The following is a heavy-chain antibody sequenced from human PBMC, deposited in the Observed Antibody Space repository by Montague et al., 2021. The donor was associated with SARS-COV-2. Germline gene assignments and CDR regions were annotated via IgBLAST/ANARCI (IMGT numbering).Heavy chain of an antibody. CDR1: GDSIRSSGYY. CDR2: VYYSGST. Sequence: SETLSLTCSVSGDSIRSSGYYWGWIRQPPGKGLEWIGTVYYSGSTNYNPSLKSRVTMPVDMSTNQFSLELRSVTAADTAVYYCARLGFVELWLNLGWFDPWGQGTLVTVSS. CDR3: ARLGFVELWLNLGWFDP. V-gene: IGHV4-39*01. D-gene: IGHD3-16*02. J-gene: IGHJ5*02.